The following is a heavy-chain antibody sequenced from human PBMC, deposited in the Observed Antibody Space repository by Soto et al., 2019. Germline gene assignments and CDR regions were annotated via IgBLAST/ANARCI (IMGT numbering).Heavy chain of an antibody. D-gene: IGHD6-6*01. CDR2: IYQTGST. CDR3: ARVSSSSAFGMDV. V-gene: IGHV4-4*03. CDR1: GGSISTINW. Sequence: KLPETLSLTCAVSGGSISTINWWTWVRQPPGKGLDWIGEIYQTGSTSYNPSLESRVTISIDKSKNQFSLKLRSVTAADTAVYYCARVSSSSAFGMDVWGQGTTVTVSS. J-gene: IGHJ6*02.